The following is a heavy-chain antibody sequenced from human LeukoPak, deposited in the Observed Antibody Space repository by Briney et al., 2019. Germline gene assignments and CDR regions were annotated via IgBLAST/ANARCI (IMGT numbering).Heavy chain of an antibody. V-gene: IGHV6-1*01. CDR3: ARGGQGDGYSADDAFDI. D-gene: IGHD5-24*01. CDR2: TYYRSKWYN. CDR1: GDSVSSNSAA. J-gene: IGHJ3*02. Sequence: SQTLSLTCAISGDSVSSNSAAWNWLRQSPSRGLEWLGRTYYRSKWYNDYAVSVKSRITINPDTSKNQFSLQLNSVTPEDTAVYYCARGGQGDGYSADDAFDIWGRGTMVTVSS.